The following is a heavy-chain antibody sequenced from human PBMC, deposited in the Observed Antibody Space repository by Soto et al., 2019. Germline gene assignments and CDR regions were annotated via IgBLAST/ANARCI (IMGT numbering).Heavy chain of an antibody. CDR2: ISAYNGNT. CDR1: GYTFTSYG. J-gene: IGHJ6*02. V-gene: IGHV1-18*01. Sequence: GASVKVSCKASGYTFTSYGISWVRQAPGQGLEWMGWISAYNGNTNYAQKLQGRVTMTTDTSTSTAYMELRSLRSDDTAVYYCARDIWFGAPDYYYPYGLDVWGQLTTFKVSS. D-gene: IGHD3-10*01. CDR3: ARDIWFGAPDYYYPYGLDV.